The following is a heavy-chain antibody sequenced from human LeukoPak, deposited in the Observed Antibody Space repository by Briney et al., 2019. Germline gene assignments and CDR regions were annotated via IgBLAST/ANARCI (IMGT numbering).Heavy chain of an antibody. CDR2: INPKSGGP. J-gene: IGHJ5*02. D-gene: IGHD5-18*01. V-gene: IGHV1-2*02. Sequence: ASVKVSCKASGYNFTGYFMNWVRQAPGQGLEWMGWINPKSGGPNYAQKLQGRVTMTTDTSTSTAYMELRSLRSDDTAVYYCARGEYSYGLNWFDPWGQGTLVTVSS. CDR1: GYNFTGYF. CDR3: ARGEYSYGLNWFDP.